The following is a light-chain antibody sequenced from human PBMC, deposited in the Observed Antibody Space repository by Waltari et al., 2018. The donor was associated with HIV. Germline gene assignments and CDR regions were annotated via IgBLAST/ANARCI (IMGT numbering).Light chain of an antibody. CDR1: SRDVGAYNF. CDR2: GVN. J-gene: IGLJ2*01. CDR3: SSYAGPNHLL. V-gene: IGLV2-8*01. Sequence: QSALTQPPSASGSPGQSVTFSCTGTSRDVGAYNFVSWYTQHPGQAPKLVIYGVNQRPSGVPDRCSGSKSGNTASLTVSGLQADDEADYYCSSYAGPNHLLFGGGTRLTVL.